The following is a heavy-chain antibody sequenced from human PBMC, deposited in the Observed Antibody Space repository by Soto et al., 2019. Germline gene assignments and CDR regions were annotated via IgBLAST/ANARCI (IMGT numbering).Heavy chain of an antibody. Sequence: LRLSCTASGFTFSEYRMSWVRQAPGKGLEWVSSITHSGTYVYYADSVKGRFTISRDSASNSLFLQMTSLRAEDTAVYHCARARGNDWYSDYWGQGTLVTVSS. J-gene: IGHJ4*02. D-gene: IGHD5-12*01. CDR1: GFTFSEYR. V-gene: IGHV3-21*01. CDR3: ARARGNDWYSDY. CDR2: ITHSGTYV.